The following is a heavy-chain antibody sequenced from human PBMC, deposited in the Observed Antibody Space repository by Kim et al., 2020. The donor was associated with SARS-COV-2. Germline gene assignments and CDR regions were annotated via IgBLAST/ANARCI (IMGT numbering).Heavy chain of an antibody. CDR3: AREHGGSYYVDY. J-gene: IGHJ4*02. D-gene: IGHD1-26*01. Sequence: YAQKLQGRVTMTTDTSTSTAYMELRSLKSDDTAVYYCAREHGGSYYVDYWGQGTLVTVSS. V-gene: IGHV1-18*01.